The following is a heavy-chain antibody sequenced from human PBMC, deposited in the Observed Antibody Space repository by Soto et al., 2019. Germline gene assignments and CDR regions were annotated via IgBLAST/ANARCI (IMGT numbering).Heavy chain of an antibody. D-gene: IGHD4-17*01. Sequence: GGSLRLSCAASGFTFTNAWMSWVRQAPGKGLQWVGRIKRETDGGTTDYAAPVKGRFTISRDDSRNTLYLQMNNLKIEDTAVYYCTTAATTVTTIDYWGQGTLVTVSS. J-gene: IGHJ4*02. CDR2: IKRETDGGTT. CDR1: GFTFTNAW. V-gene: IGHV3-15*01. CDR3: TTAATTVTTIDY.